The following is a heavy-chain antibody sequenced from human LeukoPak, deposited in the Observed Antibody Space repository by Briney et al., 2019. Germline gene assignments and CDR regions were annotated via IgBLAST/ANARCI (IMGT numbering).Heavy chain of an antibody. Sequence: PSETLSLTCTVSGFSISSYDWSWIRQPPGKGLEWVGFIFYSGITNYNPSVKSRVTMSVDTSKTQYSLKLRSVLDADTAVDCCAREDGYNSPFYFDYWGQGTLVTVSS. D-gene: IGHD5-24*01. CDR3: AREDGYNSPFYFDY. CDR1: GFSISSYD. J-gene: IGHJ4*02. V-gene: IGHV4-59*01. CDR2: IFYSGIT.